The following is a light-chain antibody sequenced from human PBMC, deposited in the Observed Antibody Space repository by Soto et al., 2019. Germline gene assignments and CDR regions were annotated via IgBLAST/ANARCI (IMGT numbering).Light chain of an antibody. CDR2: DVS. CDR1: QCVSSF. J-gene: IGKJ1*01. V-gene: IGKV1-5*01. CDR3: QQDYISWS. Sequence: DIQMTQSPSTLSASVGDRVTITCRASQCVSSFLGWYQQKPGKDPKLLIFDVSILASGVPSRFSGSGAGTEFTLAISSLQPEDFATYSCQQDYISWSFGQGTKVDIK.